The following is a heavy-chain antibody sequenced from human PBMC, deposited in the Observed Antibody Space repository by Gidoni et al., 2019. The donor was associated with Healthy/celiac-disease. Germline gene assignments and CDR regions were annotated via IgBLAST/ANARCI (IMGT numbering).Heavy chain of an antibody. CDR2: MDPSDSYT. CDR3: ARRKYQLPADY. J-gene: IGHJ4*02. D-gene: IGHD2-2*01. Sequence: EVQLVQSGAEVKKPGESLRLSCKGSGYRFTRYWISWVRQMPGKVLEWMGRMDPSDSYTNYSPSFQGHVNILADKSISTAYLQWSSLKASDTAMYYCARRKYQLPADYWGQGTLVTVSS. CDR1: GYRFTRYW. V-gene: IGHV5-10-1*03.